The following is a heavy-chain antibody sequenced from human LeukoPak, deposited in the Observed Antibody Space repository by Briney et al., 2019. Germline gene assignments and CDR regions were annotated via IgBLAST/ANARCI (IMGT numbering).Heavy chain of an antibody. V-gene: IGHV3-53*01. Sequence: GGSLRLSCAASGFTVSTSYMNWVRQAPGKGLEWVSVIYGGGSTYYADSVRGRFTISRDNSKNTLYLQMNSLRAEDTAVYFCARGYSSGWPDFWGQGTLVTVSS. CDR2: IYGGGST. J-gene: IGHJ4*02. CDR1: GFTVSTSY. CDR3: ARGYSSGWPDF. D-gene: IGHD6-25*01.